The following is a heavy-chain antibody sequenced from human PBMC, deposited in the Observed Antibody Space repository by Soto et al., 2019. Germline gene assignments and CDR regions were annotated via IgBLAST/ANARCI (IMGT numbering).Heavy chain of an antibody. Sequence: EVQLLESGGGLVQPGGSLRLSCAASGFTFSSYAMSWVRQAPGKGLEWVSAISGSVGTTYYADSVKGRFTFSRDNSKNTLYLQMNSRRAEDPAVYYCAKTANGWFSAFDIWGQGTMVTVSS. V-gene: IGHV3-23*01. D-gene: IGHD6-19*01. J-gene: IGHJ3*02. CDR3: AKTANGWFSAFDI. CDR1: GFTFSSYA. CDR2: ISGSVGTT.